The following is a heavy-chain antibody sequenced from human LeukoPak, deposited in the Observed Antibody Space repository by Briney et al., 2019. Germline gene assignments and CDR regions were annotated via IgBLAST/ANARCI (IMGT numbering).Heavy chain of an antibody. J-gene: IGHJ5*02. D-gene: IGHD6-19*01. CDR2: IYYSGST. CDR3: ARTSSYNWFDP. V-gene: IGHV4-31*03. CDR1: GGSISSGGYY. Sequence: SETLSLTCTVSGGSISSGGYYWSWIRQHPGKGLEWIGYIYYSGSTYYNPSLKSRVTISVDTSKNQFPLKLSSVTAADTAVYYCARTSSYNWFDPWGQGTLVTVSS.